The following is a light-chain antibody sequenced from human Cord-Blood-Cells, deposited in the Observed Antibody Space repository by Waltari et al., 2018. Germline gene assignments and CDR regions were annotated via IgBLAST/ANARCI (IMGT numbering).Light chain of an antibody. CDR3: LLYYGGAQV. V-gene: IGLV7-43*01. J-gene: IGLJ3*02. Sequence: QTVVTQEPSLTVSPGGTVTLTCASSTGAVTSGYYPTWFQQKPGQAPRALIYSTSNKHPWTPARFSGSLLGGKAALTLSGVQPEDEAEYYCLLYYGGAQVFGGGTKLTVL. CDR2: STS. CDR1: TGAVTSGYY.